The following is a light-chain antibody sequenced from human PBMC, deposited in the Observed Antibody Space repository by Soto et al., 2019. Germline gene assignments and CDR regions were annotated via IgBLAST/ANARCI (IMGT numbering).Light chain of an antibody. J-gene: IGKJ1*01. CDR3: PQYGSSPRT. CDR2: DAS. V-gene: IGKV3-20*01. CDR1: QSVSSSY. Sequence: EIVLTQSPGTLSLSPRERATLSCRASQSVSSSYLAWYQQKPGQAPRLLIYDASSRATGIPDRFSGSGSGTDFTLSISRLEPEDFAVYYCPQYGSSPRTFGQGTKVEIK.